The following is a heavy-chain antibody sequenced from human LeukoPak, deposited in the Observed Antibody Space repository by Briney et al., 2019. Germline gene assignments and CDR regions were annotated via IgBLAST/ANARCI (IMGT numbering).Heavy chain of an antibody. V-gene: IGHV4-39*02. CDR3: ARLTVTKPFRGGPQDY. D-gene: IGHD4-17*01. J-gene: IGHJ4*02. CDR2: MYYSGST. CDR1: GGSISSSSYY. Sequence: PSETLSLTCTVSGGSISSSSYYWGWIRQPPGKGLEWIGNMYYSGSTYYNPSLKSRVTISVDTSKNHFSLNLTSVTAADTAVYYCARLTVTKPFRGGPQDYWGQGTLVTVSS.